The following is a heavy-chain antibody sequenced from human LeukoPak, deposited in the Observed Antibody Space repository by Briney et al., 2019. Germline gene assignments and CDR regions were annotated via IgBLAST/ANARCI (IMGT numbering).Heavy chain of an antibody. CDR1: GFTFSSYA. V-gene: IGHV3-30-3*01. J-gene: IGHJ4*02. D-gene: IGHD3-3*01. CDR2: ISYDGSNK. Sequence: GGSLRLSCAASGFTFSSYAMHWVRQAPGKGLEWVAVISYDGSNKYYADSVKGRFTISRDNSKNTLYLQMNSLRAEDTAVYYCARDLPLRFLEWLLYKWGQGTLVTVSS. CDR3: ARDLPLRFLEWLLYK.